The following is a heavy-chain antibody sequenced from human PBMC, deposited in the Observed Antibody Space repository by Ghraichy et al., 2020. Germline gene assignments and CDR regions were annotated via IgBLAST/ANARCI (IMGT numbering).Heavy chain of an antibody. CDR3: AKAQTGGLSAADY. CDR2: ISYDGSNK. D-gene: IGHD3-16*01. J-gene: IGHJ4*02. Sequence: GGSLRLSCAASGFTFSTYGMHWVRQAPGKGLEWVAVISYDGSNKYYADSVKGRFTISRDNSKNTLYLQMNSLRAEDTAVYYCAKAQTGGLSAADYWGQGTLVTVSS. CDR1: GFTFSTYG. V-gene: IGHV3-30*18.